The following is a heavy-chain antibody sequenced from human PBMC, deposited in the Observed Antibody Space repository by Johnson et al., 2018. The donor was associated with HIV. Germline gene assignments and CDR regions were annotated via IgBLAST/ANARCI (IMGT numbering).Heavy chain of an antibody. J-gene: IGHJ3*02. Sequence: FNFDDYGLSWVRQVPGKGLEWVAGVNWSGGSTGYADSVKGRFTISRDNAKNSLYLQMNSLRAEDTALYYCARDGGETIVVVIAGRPPEDHDAFDIWGQGTMVTVSS. CDR3: ARDGGETIVVVIAGRPPEDHDAFDI. D-gene: IGHD2-21*01. V-gene: IGHV3-20*03. CDR2: VNWSGGST. CDR1: FNFDDYG.